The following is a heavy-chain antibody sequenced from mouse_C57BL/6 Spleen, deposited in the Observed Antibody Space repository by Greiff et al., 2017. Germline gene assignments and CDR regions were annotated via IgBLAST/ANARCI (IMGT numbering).Heavy chain of an antibody. Sequence: QVQLQQSGAELVKPGASVKLSCTASGFNIKDYYMHWVKQRPGQGLEWIGMIHPNSGSTNYNEKFKSKATLTVDKSSSTAYMQLSSLTSEDSAVYYCARYYSNFYAMDYWGQGTSVTVSS. CDR3: ARYYSNFYAMDY. J-gene: IGHJ4*01. CDR1: GFNIKDYY. V-gene: IGHV1-64*01. D-gene: IGHD2-5*01. CDR2: IHPNSGST.